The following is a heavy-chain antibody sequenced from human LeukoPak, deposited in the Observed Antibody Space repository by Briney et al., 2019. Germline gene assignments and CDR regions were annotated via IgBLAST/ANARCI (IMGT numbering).Heavy chain of an antibody. D-gene: IGHD6-19*01. CDR3: AKAIEVAGTDY. CDR1: GFTFSNYG. J-gene: IGHJ4*02. Sequence: GGSLRLSCAASGFTFSNYGMHWVCQAPGKGLEWVAVISYDGSNKYYADSVKGRFTISRDSSKNTLYLQMNSLRAEDTAMYYCAKAIEVAGTDYWGQGTLVTVSS. V-gene: IGHV3-30*18. CDR2: ISYDGSNK.